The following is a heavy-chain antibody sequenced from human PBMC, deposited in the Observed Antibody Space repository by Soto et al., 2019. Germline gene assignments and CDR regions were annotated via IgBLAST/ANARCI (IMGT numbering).Heavy chain of an antibody. Sequence: QITLKESGPTLVKPTQTLTLTCTFSGFLLSTSGVGVAWIRQPPGKALEWLSLIYWDDDKRYSPSLKRRLTITKDTSKNQVVLTMTNMDPVDTATYYCAHNPEGASRIRGTGRYFQHWGQGTLVTVSS. D-gene: IGHD3-10*01. CDR3: AHNPEGASRIRGTGRYFQH. CDR2: IYWDDDK. J-gene: IGHJ1*01. CDR1: GFLLSTSGVG. V-gene: IGHV2-5*02.